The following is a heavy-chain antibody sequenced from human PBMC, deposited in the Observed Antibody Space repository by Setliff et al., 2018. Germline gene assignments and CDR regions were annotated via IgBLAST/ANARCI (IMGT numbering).Heavy chain of an antibody. CDR1: GGSIMNYF. V-gene: IGHV4-59*01. D-gene: IGHD5-18*01. CDR2: VYYTGNT. Sequence: SETLSLTCTVSGGSIMNYFWSWIRQPPGKGLEWVGYVYYTGNTNYNPSLKSRLTISVDPSKNQVSLQLKSATTADAAVYYCARDRTAYNYGMDIWGQGTTVTVSS. J-gene: IGHJ6*02. CDR3: ARDRTAYNYGMDI.